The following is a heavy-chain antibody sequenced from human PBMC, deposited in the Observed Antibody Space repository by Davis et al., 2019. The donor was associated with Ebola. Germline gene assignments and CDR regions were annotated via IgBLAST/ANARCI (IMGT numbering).Heavy chain of an antibody. Sequence: ASVKVSCKASGYTFASHYMHWVRQAPGQGLEWMGVINPSGTSTRLAQRFQGRVTMTRDTSTSTAYLDLSSLRSEDTAVYYCVRVAIAGRQRSWFDPWGQGTLVTVST. CDR2: INPSGTST. D-gene: IGHD6-6*01. J-gene: IGHJ5*02. CDR1: GYTFASHY. V-gene: IGHV1-46*03. CDR3: VRVAIAGRQRSWFDP.